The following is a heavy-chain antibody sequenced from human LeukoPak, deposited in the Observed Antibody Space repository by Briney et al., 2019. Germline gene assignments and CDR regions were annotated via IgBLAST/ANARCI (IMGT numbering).Heavy chain of an antibody. CDR3: ARGTQEPPDY. J-gene: IGHJ4*02. D-gene: IGHD2-2*01. Sequence: SETLSLTCTVSGGSISSGSYYWSWIRQPAGKGLEWIGRIYTSGSTNYHPSLKSRVTISVDTSKNQFSLKLSSVTAADTAVYYCARGTQEPPDYWGQGTLVTVSS. V-gene: IGHV4-61*02. CDR1: GGSISSGSYY. CDR2: IYTSGST.